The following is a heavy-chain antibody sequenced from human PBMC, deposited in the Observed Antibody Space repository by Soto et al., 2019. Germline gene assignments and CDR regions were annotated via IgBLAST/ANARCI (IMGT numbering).Heavy chain of an antibody. CDR3: ATLFGVVISLDSFYDY. D-gene: IGHD3-3*01. V-gene: IGHV3-23*01. CDR2: ISGSGGST. CDR1: GFTFSSYA. J-gene: IGHJ4*02. Sequence: EVQLLESGGGLVQPGGSLRLSCAASGFTFSSYAMSWVRQAPGKGLEWVSAISGSGGSTYYADSVKGRFTISRDNSKNTLYLQMNSLSAEDTAVYYCATLFGVVISLDSFYDYWGQGTLVTVSS.